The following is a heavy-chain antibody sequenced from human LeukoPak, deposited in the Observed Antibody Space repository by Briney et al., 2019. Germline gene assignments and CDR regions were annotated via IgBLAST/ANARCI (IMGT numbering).Heavy chain of an antibody. V-gene: IGHV3-74*01. J-gene: IGHJ6*03. D-gene: IGHD2-8*01. CDR2: INSDGSST. CDR1: GFTFSSYW. CDR3: ARGGGFYCTNGVCYTDGYYYYYMDV. Sequence: PGGSLRLSCAASGFTFSSYWMHWVRQAPGKGLVWVSRINSDGSSTSYADSVKGRFTISRDNAKNTLYLLMNSLRAEDTAVYYCARGGGFYCTNGVCYTDGYYYYYMDVWGKGTTVTVSS.